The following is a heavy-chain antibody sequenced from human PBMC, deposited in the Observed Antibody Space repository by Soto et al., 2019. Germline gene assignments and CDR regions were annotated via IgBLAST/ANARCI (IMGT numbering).Heavy chain of an antibody. CDR2: ISGSGGST. CDR3: AYSSTPFDY. CDR1: GFTFSSYA. D-gene: IGHD6-13*01. J-gene: IGHJ4*02. V-gene: IGHV3-23*01. Sequence: EVPLLESGGGLVQPGGSLRLSCAASGFTFSSYAMSWVRQAPGKGLEWVSAISGSGGSTYYADSVKGRFTISRDNSKSTLYLQMSSLRAEDTAVYYCAYSSTPFDYWGQGTLVTVSS.